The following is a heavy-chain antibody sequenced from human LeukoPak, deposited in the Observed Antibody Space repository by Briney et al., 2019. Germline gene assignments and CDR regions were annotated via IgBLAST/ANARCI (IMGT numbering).Heavy chain of an antibody. J-gene: IGHJ4*02. CDR2: IYSGGST. V-gene: IGHV3-66*02. CDR3: ARDSTMVRGVISY. Sequence: GGSLRLSCAASGFTFSSNYMSWVRQAPGKGLEGVSVIYSGGSTYYADSVKGRFTISRDNSKNTLYLQMNSLRAEDTAVYYCARDSTMVRGVISYWGQGTLVTVSS. D-gene: IGHD3-10*01. CDR1: GFTFSSNY.